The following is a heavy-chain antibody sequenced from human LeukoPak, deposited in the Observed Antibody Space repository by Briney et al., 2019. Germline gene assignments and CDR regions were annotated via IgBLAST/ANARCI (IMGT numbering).Heavy chain of an antibody. CDR2: MTGDGAKT. CDR3: AKDRLGAVLYFDC. D-gene: IGHD1-26*01. CDR1: GLTFRNYG. J-gene: IGHJ4*02. Sequence: GGTLRLSCAASGLTFRNYGMSWVRQAPGKGLEWVSAMTGDGAKTYHADSMKGRFTISRDNSKNTLYLQINSLGAEDTAVYYCAKDRLGAVLYFDCWGQGTLVTVSS. V-gene: IGHV3-23*01.